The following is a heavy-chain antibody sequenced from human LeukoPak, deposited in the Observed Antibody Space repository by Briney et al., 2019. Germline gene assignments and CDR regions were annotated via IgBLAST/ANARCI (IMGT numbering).Heavy chain of an antibody. CDR3: TRGHHSGSYFPPYY. CDR1: GLTFSNYW. D-gene: IGHD1-26*01. CDR2: INIDGSST. J-gene: IGHJ4*02. Sequence: GGSLRLSCAASGLTFSNYWMLWVRQAPGKGLVWVSRINIDGSSTTYADSMKGRITISRDNAKNTLYLQMNSLRAEDTAVYYCTRGHHSGSYFPPYYWGQGTLVTVSS. V-gene: IGHV3-74*01.